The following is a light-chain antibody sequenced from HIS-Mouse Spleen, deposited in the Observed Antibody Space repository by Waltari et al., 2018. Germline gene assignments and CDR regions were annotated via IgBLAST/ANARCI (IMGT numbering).Light chain of an antibody. CDR1: SGSIASNY. V-gene: IGLV6-57*04. J-gene: IGLJ3*02. CDR2: EDN. Sequence: NFMLTQPHSVSESPGKTVTISCTRSSGSIASNYLQWSQQRPGSAPTTVIYEDNQRPSGVPHRFSGSIDSSSNSASLTISGLKTEDEADYYCQSYDSSNLVFGGGTKLTVL. CDR3: QSYDSSNLV.